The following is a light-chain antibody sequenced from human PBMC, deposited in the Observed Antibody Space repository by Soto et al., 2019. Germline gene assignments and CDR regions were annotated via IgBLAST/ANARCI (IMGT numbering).Light chain of an antibody. CDR1: QSINGW. CDR3: QQYDSYPWT. Sequence: DIKMTQSPSTLSASVGDRVTITCRASQSINGWLAWYQQKPGKAPKLLIYKVSRLESGVPSRFSGSGSGTEFTLTISSLQPDDFATFYCQQYDSYPWTFGQGTKVEIK. CDR2: KVS. V-gene: IGKV1-5*03. J-gene: IGKJ1*01.